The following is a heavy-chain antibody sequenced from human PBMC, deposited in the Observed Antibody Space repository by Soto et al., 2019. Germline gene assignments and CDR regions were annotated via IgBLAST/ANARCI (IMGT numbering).Heavy chain of an antibody. CDR3: ARVSHYYYGMDV. CDR2: TYYRSKWYN. CDR1: ADSVSSNIAA. Sequence: SQTLSRTCVISADSVSSNIAAWNWIRQSPSRGLEWLGRTYYRSKWYNDYAVSVKSRITINPDTSKNQFSLQLNSVTPEDTAVYYCARVSHYYYGMDVWGQGTTVTVSS. V-gene: IGHV6-1*01. D-gene: IGHD1-20*01. J-gene: IGHJ6*02.